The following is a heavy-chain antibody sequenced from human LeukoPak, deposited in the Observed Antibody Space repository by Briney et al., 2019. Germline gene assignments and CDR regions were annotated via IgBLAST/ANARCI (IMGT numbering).Heavy chain of an antibody. V-gene: IGHV3-23*01. D-gene: IGHD1-26*01. CDR3: ARDVVGATYFD. Sequence: GGSLRLSCAASGFTFSSYAMSWVRQAPGKGLEWVSGISGSGDNTYYADSVKGRFTISRDNSKNTLYVQVNSLGTEDTAAYYCARDVVGATYFDWGQGTLVTVSS. CDR1: GFTFSSYA. CDR2: ISGSGDNT. J-gene: IGHJ4*02.